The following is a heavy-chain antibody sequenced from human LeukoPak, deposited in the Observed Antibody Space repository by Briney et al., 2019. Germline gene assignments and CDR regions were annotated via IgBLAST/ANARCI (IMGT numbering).Heavy chain of an antibody. Sequence: QPGGSLRLSCAAPGFTFSTYWMHWVRQAPGKGLVWVSRIHSDGRRTSYADSVNGRFTISRDNAKNTLYLQMNSLRAEDTAVYYCARDRPGNTAIDYWGQGTLVTVSS. D-gene: IGHD5-18*01. CDR3: ARDRPGNTAIDY. CDR2: IHSDGRRT. V-gene: IGHV3-74*01. J-gene: IGHJ4*02. CDR1: GFTFSTYW.